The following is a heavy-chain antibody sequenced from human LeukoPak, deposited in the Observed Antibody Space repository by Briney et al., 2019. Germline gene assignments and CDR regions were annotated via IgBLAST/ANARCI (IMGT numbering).Heavy chain of an antibody. CDR3: ARGTIFGVVYYYYYMDV. CDR1: GGTFSSYA. CDR2: IIPIFGTA. Sequence: SVKVSCKASGGTFSSYAISWVRQAPGQGLEWMGGIIPIFGTANYAQKFQGRVTITRNTSISTAYMELSSLRSEDTAVYYCARGTIFGVVYYYYYMDVWGKGTTVTVSS. D-gene: IGHD3-3*01. J-gene: IGHJ6*03. V-gene: IGHV1-69*05.